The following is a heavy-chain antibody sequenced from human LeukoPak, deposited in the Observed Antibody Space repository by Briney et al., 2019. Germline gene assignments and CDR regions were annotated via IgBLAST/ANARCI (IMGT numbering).Heavy chain of an antibody. CDR2: IKQDGSEK. J-gene: IGHJ4*02. V-gene: IGHV3-7*01. CDR3: ARAYGGSGDYFDY. Sequence: GGSLRLSCAASGFTFSSYWMSWVRQAPGKGLEWVANIKQDGSEKYYVDSVKGRFTISRDNAKNSLYLQMNSLRAEDTAVYYCARAYGGSGDYFDYWGQGTLVTVSS. D-gene: IGHD3-10*01. CDR1: GFTFSSYW.